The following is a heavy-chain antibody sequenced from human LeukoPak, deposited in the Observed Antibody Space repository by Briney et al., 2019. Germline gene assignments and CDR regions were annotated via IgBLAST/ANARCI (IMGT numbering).Heavy chain of an antibody. Sequence: PSETLSLTCTVSGDSISSYCWSWIRQPPGKGLEWIGYIYYSGSTKYNPSLKSRVTISLDTSKNQFSLKLSSVTAADTAVYYCARTYYDFWSGQIYYYMDVWGKGTTVTVSS. J-gene: IGHJ6*03. CDR3: ARTYYDFWSGQIYYYMDV. D-gene: IGHD3-3*01. CDR2: IYYSGST. CDR1: GDSISSYC. V-gene: IGHV4-59*03.